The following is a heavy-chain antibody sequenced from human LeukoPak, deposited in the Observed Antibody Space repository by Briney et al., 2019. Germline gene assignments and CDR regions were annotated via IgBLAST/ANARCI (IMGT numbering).Heavy chain of an antibody. Sequence: GGSLRLSCAASGFSFSSYAMIWVRQAPGKGLEWVSGISGSGGRTYSADSAEWVSAISGSGGSTYYADSVKGRFTISRDNSKNTLYLQMNSLRAADTAVYYCARGRRITFGGVIVIPFGSNWFDPWGQGTLVTVSS. D-gene: IGHD3-16*02. V-gene: IGHV3-23*01. CDR3: ARGRRITFGGVIVIPFGSNWFDP. CDR1: GFSFSSYA. J-gene: IGHJ5*02. CDR2: ISGSGGST.